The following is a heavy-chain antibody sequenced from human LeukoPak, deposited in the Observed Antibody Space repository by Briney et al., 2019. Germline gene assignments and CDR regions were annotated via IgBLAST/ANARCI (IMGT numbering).Heavy chain of an antibody. CDR2: ISSSGSTL. Sequence: GGSLRLSCAASGFTFSSYEIHWVRQAPGKGLEWVSYISSSGSTLYYADSVKGRFTISRDNAKKSVYLQMNSLRAEDTAVYYCARVTSGSSYRPFDYWGQGTLVTVSS. CDR3: ARVTSGSSYRPFDY. V-gene: IGHV3-48*03. J-gene: IGHJ4*02. D-gene: IGHD3-10*01. CDR1: GFTFSSYE.